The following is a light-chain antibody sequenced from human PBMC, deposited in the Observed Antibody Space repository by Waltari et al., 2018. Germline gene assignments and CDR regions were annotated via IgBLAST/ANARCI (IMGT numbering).Light chain of an antibody. Sequence: EIVLTQSPATLSLSPGESATLSCRASQSVSSYLAWYQQKPGQAPRLLIYDAFNRATGIPARFSGSGSGTDFTLTINSLEPEDFAVYYCQQRSNWPPEYTFGQGTKLEI. J-gene: IGKJ2*01. CDR3: QQRSNWPPEYT. V-gene: IGKV3-11*01. CDR1: QSVSSY. CDR2: DAF.